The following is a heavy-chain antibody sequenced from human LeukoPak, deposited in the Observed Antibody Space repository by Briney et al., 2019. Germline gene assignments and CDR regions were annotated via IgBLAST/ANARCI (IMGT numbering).Heavy chain of an antibody. D-gene: IGHD2-2*01. CDR3: ARGMGVLVPAATWFDP. J-gene: IGHJ5*02. V-gene: IGHV1-46*01. Sequence: GASVKVSCKASGYIFTSYFMHWVRQAPGQGLEWMGLINPSGGSTRYAQKFQGRVTMTRDMSTSTVYMDLSRLRSDDTAVYYCARGMGVLVPAATWFDPWGQGTLVTVSS. CDR1: GYIFTSYF. CDR2: INPSGGST.